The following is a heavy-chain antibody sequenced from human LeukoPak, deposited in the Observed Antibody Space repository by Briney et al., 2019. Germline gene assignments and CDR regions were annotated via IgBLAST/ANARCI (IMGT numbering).Heavy chain of an antibody. J-gene: IGHJ6*03. Sequence: GGSLRLSCPASGFSFSSYSMNWVRQAPGKGLEWVSYISSSSSTIYYADSVKGRFTISRDNAKNSLYLQMNSLRAEDTAVYYCARAPVDSGYDYVGYYYYYMDVWGKGTTVTVSS. D-gene: IGHD5-12*01. V-gene: IGHV3-48*04. CDR2: ISSSSSTI. CDR3: ARAPVDSGYDYVGYYYYYMDV. CDR1: GFSFSSYS.